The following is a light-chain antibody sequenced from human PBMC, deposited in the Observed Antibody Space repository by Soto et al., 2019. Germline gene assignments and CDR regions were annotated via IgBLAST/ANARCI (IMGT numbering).Light chain of an antibody. CDR3: LQYNGYYRT. Sequence: IQMTQSPSTLSGSVGDRVTITCRASQTISGWLAWYQQRPGKAPNLLIFDASTLESGVPSRFSGSGSGTTFTLTISSLQSDDFATYYCLQYNGYYRTFGQGTKVDIK. CDR2: DAS. J-gene: IGKJ1*01. CDR1: QTISGW. V-gene: IGKV1-5*01.